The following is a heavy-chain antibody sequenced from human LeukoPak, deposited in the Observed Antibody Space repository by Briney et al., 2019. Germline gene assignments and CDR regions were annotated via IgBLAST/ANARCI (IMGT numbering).Heavy chain of an antibody. D-gene: IGHD2-2*01. CDR2: IYPGDSDT. Sequence: GESLKISCMGSGYSFTSYWIGWVRQMPGKGLEWMGIIYPGDSDTRYSPSFQGQVTISADKSISTAYLQWSSLKASDTAMYYCARRNCSSTSCNYNWFDPWGQGTLVTVSS. V-gene: IGHV5-51*01. CDR1: GYSFTSYW. CDR3: ARRNCSSTSCNYNWFDP. J-gene: IGHJ5*02.